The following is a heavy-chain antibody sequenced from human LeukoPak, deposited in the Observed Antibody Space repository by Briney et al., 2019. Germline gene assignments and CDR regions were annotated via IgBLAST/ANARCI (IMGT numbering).Heavy chain of an antibody. V-gene: IGHV3-33*01. Sequence: GGSLRLSCAASGSSFSNYGMHWVRPAPGKGLEWIAVIWYDGSNKYYADSVKGPFTISRDNSKNTLYLQMNSRRAEDTAVYYCARGVRGSGNFDYWGQGTLVTVSS. J-gene: IGHJ4*02. CDR3: ARGVRGSGNFDY. CDR1: GSSFSNYG. CDR2: IWYDGSNK. D-gene: IGHD3-10*01.